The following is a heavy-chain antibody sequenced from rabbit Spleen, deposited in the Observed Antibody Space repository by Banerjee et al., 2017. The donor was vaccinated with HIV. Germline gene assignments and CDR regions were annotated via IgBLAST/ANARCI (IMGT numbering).Heavy chain of an antibody. Sequence: QEQLVESGGGLVQPTGSLTLTCKASGFSFGDRDVMCWVRQAPGKGLEWIACIVTGNDVTAYANWARGRFTISKPSSTTVTLQMTSLTAADTATYFCARELSTASSWFLWGPGTLVTVS. D-gene: IGHD8-1*01. CDR1: GFSFGDRDV. V-gene: IGHV1S45*01. J-gene: IGHJ4*01. CDR3: ARELSTASSWFL. CDR2: IVTGNDVT.